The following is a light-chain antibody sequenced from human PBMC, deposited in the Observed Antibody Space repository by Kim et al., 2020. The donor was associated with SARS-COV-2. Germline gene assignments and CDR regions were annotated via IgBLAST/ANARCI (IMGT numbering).Light chain of an antibody. CDR1: QSLLHSNAYNY. Sequence: EPASISCRSSQSLLHSNAYNYLDWYLQKPGQSPQLLIYLGSNRASGVPDRFSGSGSGTDFTLKISGVEAEDVGVYYCMQALQTPYTFGQGTKLEI. CDR3: MQALQTPYT. V-gene: IGKV2-28*01. J-gene: IGKJ2*01. CDR2: LGS.